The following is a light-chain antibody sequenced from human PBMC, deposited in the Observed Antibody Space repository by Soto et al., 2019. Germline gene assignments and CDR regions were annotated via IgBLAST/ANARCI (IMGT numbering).Light chain of an antibody. V-gene: IGKV3-20*01. CDR2: GAS. CDR3: QQYGSSPIT. CDR1: QSVGSN. J-gene: IGKJ5*01. Sequence: ERVMTQSPATLSVSPGERATLSCRASQSVGSNLAWYQQKPGQAPRLLIFGASSRATGIPDRFTGSGSGTDFTLTISRLEPEDFAVFYCQQYGSSPITFGQGTRLEI.